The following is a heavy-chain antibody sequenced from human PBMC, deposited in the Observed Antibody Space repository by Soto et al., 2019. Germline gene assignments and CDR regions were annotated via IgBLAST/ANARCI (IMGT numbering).Heavy chain of an antibody. D-gene: IGHD3-22*01. V-gene: IGHV1-69*12. Sequence: QVQLVQSGAEVKKPGSSVKVSCKASGGTFSSYAISWVRQAPGQGLEWMGGIIPIFGTANYAQKFQGRVTSTAEEATRTAYMELSSLRSEDTAVYYCARDTGVVTTGLEGYWGQGTLVTVSS. CDR3: ARDTGVVTTGLEGY. CDR2: IIPIFGTA. CDR1: GGTFSSYA. J-gene: IGHJ4*02.